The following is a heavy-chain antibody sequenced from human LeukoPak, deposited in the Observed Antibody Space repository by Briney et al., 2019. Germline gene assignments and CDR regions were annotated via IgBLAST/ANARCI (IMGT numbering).Heavy chain of an antibody. CDR3: ARADSGSYYTGLFDC. V-gene: IGHV3-23*01. D-gene: IGHD1-26*01. CDR2: ISGSGGST. J-gene: IGHJ4*02. CDR1: GFTFSSYA. Sequence: AGGSLRLSCAASGFTFSSYAMSWVRQAPGKGLEWVSAISGSGGSTYYADSVKGRFTISRDNSKNTLYLQMNSLRAEDTAVYYCARADSGSYYTGLFDCWGQGTLVTVSS.